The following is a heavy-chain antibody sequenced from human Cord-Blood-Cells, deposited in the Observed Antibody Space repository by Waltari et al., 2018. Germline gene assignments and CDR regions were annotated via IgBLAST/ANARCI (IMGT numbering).Heavy chain of an antibody. Sequence: EVQLVEYGGGLIQPGGSLRLSCAASGFTVSSNYMSWFPQAPGKGREWVAVIYSGGSIYYADSVKGRYTISRDKSKNTLYLQMNSLRAEDTAVYYCARSFRFLEWLGWFDPWGQGTLVTVSS. CDR1: GFTVSSNY. V-gene: IGHV3-53*01. J-gene: IGHJ5*02. D-gene: IGHD3-3*01. CDR3: ARSFRFLEWLGWFDP. CDR2: IYSGGSI.